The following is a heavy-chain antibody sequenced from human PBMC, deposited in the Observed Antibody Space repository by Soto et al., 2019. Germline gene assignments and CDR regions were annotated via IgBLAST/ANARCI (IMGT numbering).Heavy chain of an antibody. CDR2: IFYSGNT. CDR3: ARHAGSRYNYYYLDV. CDR1: GDSISGFY. V-gene: IGHV4-59*08. Sequence: SETLSLTCAVSGDSISGFYWSWVRQPPGKGLEWIGYIFYSGNTNSNPSLKSRVTISVDTSKNQFSLKLSSVTAADTAMYYCARHAGSRYNYYYLDVWGKGTTVTVSS. D-gene: IGHD3-10*01. J-gene: IGHJ6*03.